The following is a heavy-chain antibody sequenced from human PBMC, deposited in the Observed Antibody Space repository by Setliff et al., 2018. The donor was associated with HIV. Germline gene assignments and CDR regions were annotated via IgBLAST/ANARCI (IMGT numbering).Heavy chain of an antibody. D-gene: IGHD3-22*01. V-gene: IGHV4-31*03. CDR2: IHYSGSS. CDR1: GDSISSGGYY. CDR3: ARREATYYYDTRYFDY. Sequence: SETLSLTCTVSGDSISSGGYYWSWIRQHPGKGLEWIGYIHYSGSSYYNPSLRSRVTISVDTSKNQFSLKLGSVTAADTAVYYCARREATYYYDTRYFDYWGQGTLVTVSS. J-gene: IGHJ4*02.